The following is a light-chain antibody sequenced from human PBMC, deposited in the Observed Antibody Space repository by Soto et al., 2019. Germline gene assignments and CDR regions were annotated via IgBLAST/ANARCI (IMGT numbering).Light chain of an antibody. CDR3: MQALQPPRT. Sequence: EIVMTQSPLSLTVTPGEPASISCKSSQSLQHNNGNTLLDWYMQKPGQSPQLLIYLASRRAPGAPDRVSGSGSGTDFTLRISTVEDDDAAIYYCMQALQPPRTFGQGTKLEL. V-gene: IGKV2-28*01. J-gene: IGKJ1*01. CDR2: LAS. CDR1: QSLQHNNGNTL.